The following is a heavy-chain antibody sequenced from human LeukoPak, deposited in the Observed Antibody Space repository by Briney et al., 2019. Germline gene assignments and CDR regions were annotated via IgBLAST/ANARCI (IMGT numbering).Heavy chain of an antibody. CDR3: ATCVRGTTDFDY. J-gene: IGHJ4*02. CDR2: VHHSGST. CDR1: GYSISSTYY. D-gene: IGHD1-1*01. Sequence: SETLSLTCTASGYSISSTYYWGWIRQPPGKGLEWIGSVHHSGSTYYNPSLKSRVTISVDTSKSQFSMNLSSVTAADTAVYYCATCVRGTTDFDYWGQGTLVTVSS. V-gene: IGHV4-38-2*02.